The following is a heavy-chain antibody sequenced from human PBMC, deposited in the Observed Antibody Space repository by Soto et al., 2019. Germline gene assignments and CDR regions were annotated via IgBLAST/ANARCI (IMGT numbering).Heavy chain of an antibody. D-gene: IGHD2-8*01. V-gene: IGHV5-51*01. CDR1: EYRFNSYW. J-gene: IGHJ5*02. CDR3: ATRGTAVAWVFYPLDR. CDR2: TYPGDSDT. Sequence: PGESLKISCKGSEYRFNSYWIGWVRQMPGKGLEWIGMTYPGDSDTTYNPSFQGQVTMSADKSISTAYLQWSSLKASDSATYYCATRGTAVAWVFYPLDRWGQGPPVTVSS.